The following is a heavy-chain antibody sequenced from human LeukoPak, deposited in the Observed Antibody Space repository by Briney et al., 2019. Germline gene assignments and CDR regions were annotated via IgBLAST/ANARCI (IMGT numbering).Heavy chain of an antibody. CDR3: ARDKDYVWGSYRRYYFDY. Sequence: GASVKVSCKTCGYTFTGYYMHWVRQAPGQGLEWMGRINPNSGGTNYAQKFQGRVTMTRDTSISTAYMELSRLRSDDTAVYYCARDKDYVWGSYRRYYFDYWGQGTLVTV. V-gene: IGHV1-2*06. D-gene: IGHD3-16*02. CDR1: GYTFTGYY. CDR2: INPNSGGT. J-gene: IGHJ4*02.